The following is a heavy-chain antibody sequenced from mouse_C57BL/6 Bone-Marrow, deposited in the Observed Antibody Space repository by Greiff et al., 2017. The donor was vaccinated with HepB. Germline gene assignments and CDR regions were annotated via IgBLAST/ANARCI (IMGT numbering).Heavy chain of an antibody. CDR2: IHPNSGST. Sequence: QVHVKQPGAELVKPGASVKLSCKASGYTFTSYWMHWVKQRPGQGLEWIGMIHPNSGSTNYNEKFKSKATLTVDKSSSTAYMQLSSLTSEDSAVYYCARERQLRLRFAYWGQGTLVTVSA. V-gene: IGHV1-64*01. J-gene: IGHJ3*01. CDR1: GYTFTSYW. CDR3: ARERQLRLRFAY. D-gene: IGHD3-2*02.